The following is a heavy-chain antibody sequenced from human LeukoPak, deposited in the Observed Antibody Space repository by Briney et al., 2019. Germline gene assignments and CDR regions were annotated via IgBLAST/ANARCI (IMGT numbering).Heavy chain of an antibody. CDR3: ARVRELGSLGANDY. CDR1: GFTFSSYG. CDR2: ISYDGSNK. D-gene: IGHD1-26*01. V-gene: IGHV3-30*03. Sequence: PGRSLRLSCAASGFTFSSYGMHWVRQAPGKGLEWVAVISYDGSNKYYADSVKGRFTISRDNAKNSLYLQMNSLRAEDTAVYYCARVRELGSLGANDYWGQGTLVTVSS. J-gene: IGHJ4*02.